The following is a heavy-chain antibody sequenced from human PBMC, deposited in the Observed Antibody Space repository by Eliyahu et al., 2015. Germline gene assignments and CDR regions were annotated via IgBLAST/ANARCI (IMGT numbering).Heavy chain of an antibody. D-gene: IGHD4-17*01. Sequence: QVTLKESGPVLVKPTETLTXXCTVXXXSXXXARMGVSWIRQPPGKALEWLAHIFSNDEKSYSTSLKSRLTISKDTSKSQVVLTMTNMDPVDTATYYCARTDSYGDSFFDYWGQGTLVTVSS. CDR3: ARTDSYGDSFFDY. V-gene: IGHV2-26*01. CDR1: XXSXXXARMG. J-gene: IGHJ4*02. CDR2: IFSNDEK.